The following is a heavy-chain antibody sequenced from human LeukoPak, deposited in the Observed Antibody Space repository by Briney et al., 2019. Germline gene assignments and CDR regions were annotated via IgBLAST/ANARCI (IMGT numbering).Heavy chain of an antibody. Sequence: SVKVSCKASGGTFSSYAISWVRQAPAQGREWVGRILPIFGTSNYAQKFQGRPTITTDESTSTAYMDLSSQRSDHTPVYYFARAPRDSVFDGWGQGTLVTVSS. D-gene: IGHD5/OR15-5a*01. CDR2: ILPIFGTS. CDR3: ARAPRDSVFDG. CDR1: GGTFSSYA. V-gene: IGHV1-69*05. J-gene: IGHJ4*02.